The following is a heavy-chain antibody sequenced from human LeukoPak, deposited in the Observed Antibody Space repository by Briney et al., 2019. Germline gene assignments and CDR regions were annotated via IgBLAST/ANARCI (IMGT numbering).Heavy chain of an antibody. CDR1: GGSISTYY. CDR2: IYYSGST. Sequence: PSETLSLTCTVSGGSISTYYWSWIRQPPGKGLEWIGYIYYSGSTSYNPSLKSRVTISVDTSKNQFSLKLSSVTAADTAVYYCAREEALGSGRFDYWGQGTLVTVSS. D-gene: IGHD1-26*01. CDR3: AREEALGSGRFDY. J-gene: IGHJ4*02. V-gene: IGHV4-59*01.